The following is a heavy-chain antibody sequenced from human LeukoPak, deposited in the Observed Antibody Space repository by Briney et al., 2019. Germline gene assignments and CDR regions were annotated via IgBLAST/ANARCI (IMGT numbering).Heavy chain of an antibody. J-gene: IGHJ5*02. D-gene: IGHD2-2*01. CDR3: ARISKVYCSSTSNLCYNWFDP. CDR1: GASISTSGYY. Sequence: PSETLSLTCTVSGASISTSGYYLAWIRQPPGQGLEWIGSIYYSRSGSTYYNPSLKSRVTISVDTSKNQFSLKLSSVTAADTAVYYCARISKVYCSSTSNLCYNWFDPWGQGTLVTVSS. CDR2: IYYSRSGST. V-gene: IGHV4-39*07.